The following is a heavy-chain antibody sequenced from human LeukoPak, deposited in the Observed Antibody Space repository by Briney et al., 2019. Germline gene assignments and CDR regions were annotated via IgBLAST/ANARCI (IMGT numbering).Heavy chain of an antibody. V-gene: IGHV3-7*01. CDR3: ARSPAPVAGTLGFDY. D-gene: IGHD6-19*01. Sequence: GGSLRLSFAASVFTFSSYLMSWVRQAPGKGLEWVANIKQDGSEKYYVDSVKGRFTISGDNAKNSLYLQMNSLRAEDTAVYYCARSPAPVAGTLGFDYWGQGTLVTVSS. J-gene: IGHJ4*02. CDR1: VFTFSSYL. CDR2: IKQDGSEK.